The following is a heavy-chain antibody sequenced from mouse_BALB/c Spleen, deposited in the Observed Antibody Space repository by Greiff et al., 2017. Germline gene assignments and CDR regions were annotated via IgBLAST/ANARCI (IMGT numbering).Heavy chain of an antibody. Sequence: VHVKQSGAELVKPGASVKLSCTASGFNIKDTYMHWVKQRPEQGLEWIGRIDPANGNTKYDPKFQGKATITADTSSNTAYLQLSSLTSEDTAVYYCARGITTATNYWGQGTTLTVSS. D-gene: IGHD1-2*01. CDR1: GFNIKDTY. CDR2: IDPANGNT. J-gene: IGHJ2*01. CDR3: ARGITTATNY. V-gene: IGHV14-3*02.